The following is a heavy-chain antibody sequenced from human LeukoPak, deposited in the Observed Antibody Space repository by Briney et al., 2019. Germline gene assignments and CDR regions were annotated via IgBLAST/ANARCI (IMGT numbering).Heavy chain of an antibody. CDR2: INHSGSA. CDR1: GGSFSGYY. J-gene: IGHJ4*02. V-gene: IGHV4-34*01. CDR3: ARVRGGRYYYDSSGYLSFDY. Sequence: SETLSLTCAVYGGSFSGYYWSWIRQPPGKGLEWIGEINHSGSANYNPSLKSRVTISVDTSKNQFSLKLSSVTAADTAVYYCARVRGGRYYYDSSGYLSFDYWGQGTLVTVSS. D-gene: IGHD3-22*01.